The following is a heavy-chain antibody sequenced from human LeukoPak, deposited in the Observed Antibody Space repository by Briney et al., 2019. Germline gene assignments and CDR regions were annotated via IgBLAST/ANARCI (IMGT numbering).Heavy chain of an antibody. J-gene: IGHJ5*02. V-gene: IGHV4-59*01. D-gene: IGHD6-13*01. CDR2: IYYSGST. Sequence: NPSETLSLTCTVSGGSISTYYWSWIRQPPGKGLEWIGYIYYSGSTNYNPSLKSRVTISVDTSKNQFSLKLSSVTAADTAVYYCARAPPQYSSSCWFDPWGQGTLVTVSS. CDR3: ARAPPQYSSSCWFDP. CDR1: GGSISTYY.